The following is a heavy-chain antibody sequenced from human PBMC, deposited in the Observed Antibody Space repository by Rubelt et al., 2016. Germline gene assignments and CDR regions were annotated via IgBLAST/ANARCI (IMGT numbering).Heavy chain of an antibody. CDR1: GFSLSTNGVG. Sequence: QITLKESGPTLVKPTQTLTLTCTFSGFSLSTNGVGVGWIRQPPGKALEWLALIYWDDDKRYSPSPSSRLTITKDTSKNQAVLTMTNMDPVDTATDYCVHRRRSIAVTGTLFDFWGQGTLVTVSS. D-gene: IGHD6-19*01. CDR2: IYWDDDK. CDR3: VHRRRSIAVTGTLFDF. V-gene: IGHV2-5*02. J-gene: IGHJ4*02.